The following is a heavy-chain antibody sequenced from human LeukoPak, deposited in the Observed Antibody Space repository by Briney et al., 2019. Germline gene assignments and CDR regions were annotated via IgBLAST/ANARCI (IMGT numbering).Heavy chain of an antibody. D-gene: IGHD1-7*01. CDR1: GFTFDDYA. CDR3: AKVRVVFNWNYAYYFDS. CDR2: ISWDGGST. Sequence: GGSLRLSCAASGFTFDDYAMHWVRQAPGKGLEWVSLISWDGGSTYYADSVKGRFTISRDNSKNTLYLQMNSLRAEDTAVYYCAKVRVVFNWNYAYYFDSWGQGTLVTVSS. J-gene: IGHJ4*02. V-gene: IGHV3-43D*03.